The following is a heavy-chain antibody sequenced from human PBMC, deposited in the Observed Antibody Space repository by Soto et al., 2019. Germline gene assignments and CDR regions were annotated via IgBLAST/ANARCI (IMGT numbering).Heavy chain of an antibody. CDR1: SGSISSSNW. V-gene: IGHV4-4*03. J-gene: IGHJ4*02. D-gene: IGHD2-2*01. CDR3: ARAVGYWSSTSCYLRFFAY. Sequence: PETLSLTCAVSSGSISSSNWCSLVRQPPGKGLEWIGEIYHSGSTNYNPSLKSRVTISVDKSKNQFSLKLSSVTAADTAVYYCARAVGYWSSTSCYLRFFAYRGQGTLVTVSS. CDR2: IYHSGST.